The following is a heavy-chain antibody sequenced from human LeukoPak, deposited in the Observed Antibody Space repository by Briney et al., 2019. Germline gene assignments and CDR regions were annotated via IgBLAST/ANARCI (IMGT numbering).Heavy chain of an antibody. CDR3: CVGVTYQEFDY. CDR1: GFTLSNFT. Sequence: QTGGSLRLSCAASGFTLSNFTMHWVRQAPGKGLEWVAVISDDGSKKYYADSVKGRFTISRDNSKNTLYLRMNSLRREDTAMYYCCVGVTYQEFDYWGQGTLVTVSS. CDR2: ISDDGSKK. V-gene: IGHV3-30-3*01. D-gene: IGHD1-26*01. J-gene: IGHJ4*02.